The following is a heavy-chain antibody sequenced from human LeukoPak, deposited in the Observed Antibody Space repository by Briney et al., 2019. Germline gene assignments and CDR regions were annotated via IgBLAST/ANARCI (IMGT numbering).Heavy chain of an antibody. V-gene: IGHV4-31*03. Sequence: ASETLSLTCTVSGGSISSGGYYWSWNRQHPGKGLEWIGYIYYSGSTYYNPSLKSRVTISVDTSKNQFSLKLSSVTAADTAVYYCARGNRLDDAFDIWGQGTMVTVSS. CDR2: IYYSGST. CDR3: ARGNRLDDAFDI. J-gene: IGHJ3*02. CDR1: GGSISSGGYY. D-gene: IGHD1-1*01.